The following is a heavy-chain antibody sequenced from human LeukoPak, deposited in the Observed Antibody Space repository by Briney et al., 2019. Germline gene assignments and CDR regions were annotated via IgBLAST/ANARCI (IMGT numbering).Heavy chain of an antibody. CDR1: GFTFSSYG. Sequence: GGSLRLSCAASGFTFSSYGMPWVRQAPGKGLEWVAFIRYDGSNKYYADSVKGRFTISRDNSKNTLYLQMNSLRAEDTAVYYCARIITMVRGVNDAFDIWGQGTMVTVSS. V-gene: IGHV3-30*02. CDR3: ARIITMVRGVNDAFDI. J-gene: IGHJ3*02. D-gene: IGHD3-10*01. CDR2: IRYDGSNK.